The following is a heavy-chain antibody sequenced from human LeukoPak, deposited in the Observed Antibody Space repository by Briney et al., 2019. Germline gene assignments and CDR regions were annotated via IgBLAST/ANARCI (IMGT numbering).Heavy chain of an antibody. J-gene: IGHJ4*02. D-gene: IGHD5-24*01. CDR3: ARGNGDNYY. CDR1: GASLSGYY. CDR2: IFYSGNT. Sequence: SGTLSLTCTVSGASLSGYYWGWIRQPPGKGLEWIGYIFYSGNTNYNPSLDSRVTISVDRSKNQFSLTLRSVTAADTAVYYCARGNGDNYYWGQGTLVIVSS. V-gene: IGHV4-59*01.